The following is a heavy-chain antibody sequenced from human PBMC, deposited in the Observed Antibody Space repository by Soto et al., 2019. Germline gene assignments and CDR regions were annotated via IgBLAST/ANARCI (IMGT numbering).Heavy chain of an antibody. CDR1: GFTFSDYA. D-gene: IGHD1-26*01. J-gene: IGHJ4*02. V-gene: IGHV3-30-3*01. Sequence: QVKLVESGGGVVQPGRSLTLSCAASGFTFSDYAIHWVRQAPGKGLEWVAVISYDGSNKYYADSVKGRFTISRDNSKNTLYLQMNSLRAEDTAVYYCARDHRQWELLSVFDYWGQGTLVTVSS. CDR3: ARDHRQWELLSVFDY. CDR2: ISYDGSNK.